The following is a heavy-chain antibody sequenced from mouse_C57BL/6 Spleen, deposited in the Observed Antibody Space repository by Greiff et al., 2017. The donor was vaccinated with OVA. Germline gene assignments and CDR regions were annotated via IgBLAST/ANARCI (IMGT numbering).Heavy chain of an antibody. D-gene: IGHD3-1*01. Sequence: EVQGVESGGGLVQPGGSMKLSCVASGFTFSNYWMNWVRQSPEKGLEWVAQIRLKSDNYATHYAESVKGRFTISRDDSKSSVYLQMNNLRAEDTGIYYCTAAERDYAMDYWGQGTSVTVSS. J-gene: IGHJ4*01. V-gene: IGHV6-3*01. CDR1: GFTFSNYW. CDR2: IRLKSDNYAT. CDR3: TAAERDYAMDY.